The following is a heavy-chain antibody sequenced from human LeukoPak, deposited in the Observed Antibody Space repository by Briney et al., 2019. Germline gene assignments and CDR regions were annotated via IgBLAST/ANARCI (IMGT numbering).Heavy chain of an antibody. D-gene: IGHD3-3*01. CDR2: ISAYNGNT. J-gene: IGHJ4*02. CDR1: GYTFTSYG. V-gene: IGHV1-18*01. Sequence: ASVKVSCKASGYTFTSYGVSWVRQAPGQGLEWMGWISAYNGNTNYAQKLQGRVTMTTDTSTSTAYMELRSLRSDDTAVYYCARSAKLFWSGYSDYWGQGTLVTVSS. CDR3: ARSAKLFWSGYSDY.